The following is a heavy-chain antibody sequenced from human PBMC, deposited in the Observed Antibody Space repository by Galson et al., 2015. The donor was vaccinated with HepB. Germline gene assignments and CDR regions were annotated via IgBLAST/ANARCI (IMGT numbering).Heavy chain of an antibody. J-gene: IGHJ6*02. Sequence: SVKVPCKASEYTFKTYPLHWVRQAPGQRLEWLGWINGANGNTQYSEKLQGRVTITRDTSASTAYMELSSLQSEDTAVYYCARDREPWVGYYYAMDVWGQGTTVIVSS. CDR3: ARDREPWVGYYYAMDV. CDR1: EYTFKTYP. CDR2: INGANGNT. D-gene: IGHD1-26*01. V-gene: IGHV1-3*01.